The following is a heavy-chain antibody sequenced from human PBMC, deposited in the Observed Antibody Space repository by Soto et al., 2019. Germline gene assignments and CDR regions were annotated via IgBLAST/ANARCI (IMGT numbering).Heavy chain of an antibody. CDR2: ISSSSISM. Sequence: DVQLVESGGGLVQPGGYLRLSCAASGLTFRNYGMNWVRQAPGKGLEWVSYISSSSISMFYADSVKGRCTISRDNAKNTLYLQMNSMIAEDTTVYYCGREHRYCSNTIYYGYYYYYDMDVWGKGTTVTVSS. V-gene: IGHV3-48*01. CDR1: GLTFRNYG. D-gene: IGHD2-2*01. J-gene: IGHJ6*03. CDR3: GREHRYCSNTIYYGYYYYYDMDV.